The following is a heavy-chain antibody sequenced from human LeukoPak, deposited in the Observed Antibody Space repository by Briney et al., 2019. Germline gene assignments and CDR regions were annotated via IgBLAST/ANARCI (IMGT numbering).Heavy chain of an antibody. CDR3: VVSGWSLGYCSSTSCYLDY. J-gene: IGHJ4*02. D-gene: IGHD2-2*03. CDR2: ISSSSYI. CDR1: GFTFSSYS. Sequence: GGSLRLSCAASGFTFSSYSMNWVRQAPGKGLEWVSSISSSSYIYYADSVKGRFTISRDNAKNSLYLQMNSLRAEDTAVYYCVVSGWSLGYCSSTSCYLDYWGQGTLVTVSS. V-gene: IGHV3-21*01.